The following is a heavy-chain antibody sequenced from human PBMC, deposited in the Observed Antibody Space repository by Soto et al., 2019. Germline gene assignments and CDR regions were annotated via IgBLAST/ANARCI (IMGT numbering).Heavy chain of an antibody. D-gene: IGHD3-22*01. Sequence: PGGSLRLSCAASGFTLSSYAMHWVRQAPGKGLEWVAVISYDGSNKYYADSVKGRFTISRDNSKNTLYLQMNSPRAEDTAVYYCARDGSGTMIVVVPPPSYFDYWGQGTLVTVSS. CDR2: ISYDGSNK. V-gene: IGHV3-30-3*01. CDR3: ARDGSGTMIVVVPPPSYFDY. J-gene: IGHJ4*02. CDR1: GFTLSSYA.